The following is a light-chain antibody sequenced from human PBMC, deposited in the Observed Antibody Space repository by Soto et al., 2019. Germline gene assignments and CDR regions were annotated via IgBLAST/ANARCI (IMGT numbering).Light chain of an antibody. Sequence: QSALTQPASVSGSPGQSITISCTGTSSDVGDYNYVSWYQQHPGRAPQVLIYEVNNRPSGVSNRFSGSKSGNTASLTISGLQAEDEAHYYCSSYTTSSTRVFGGGTKLTVL. CDR2: EVN. CDR1: SSDVGDYNY. J-gene: IGLJ3*02. CDR3: SSYTTSSTRV. V-gene: IGLV2-14*01.